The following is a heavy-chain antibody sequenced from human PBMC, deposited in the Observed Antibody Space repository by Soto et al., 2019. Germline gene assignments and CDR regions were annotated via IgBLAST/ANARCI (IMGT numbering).Heavy chain of an antibody. CDR2: IIPILGIA. D-gene: IGHD6-19*01. Sequence: QVQLAQSGAEVKKPGSSVKVSCKASGGTFSSYTISWVRQAPGQGLEWMGRIIPILGIANYAQKFQGRVTITADKSTSTAYMGLSSLRSEDTAVYYCAGGIAVAVYWFDPWGQGTLVTVSS. CDR1: GGTFSSYT. V-gene: IGHV1-69*02. CDR3: AGGIAVAVYWFDP. J-gene: IGHJ5*02.